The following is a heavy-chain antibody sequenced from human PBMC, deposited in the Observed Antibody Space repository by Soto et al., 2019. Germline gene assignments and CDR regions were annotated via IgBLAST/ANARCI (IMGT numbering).Heavy chain of an antibody. J-gene: IGHJ4*02. D-gene: IGHD3-10*01. Sequence: SQTLSLTCAISGDSVSSNSAAWNWIRQSPSIGLEWLGSKYYRSKWYNDYAVSVKSRITINTETSKNQFSLQLNSVTPEDTAVYYCARGMYYYGSGFDXWGQGTLVTVSX. CDR3: ARGMYYYGSGFDX. CDR1: GDSVSSNSAA. CDR2: KYYRSKWYN. V-gene: IGHV6-1*01.